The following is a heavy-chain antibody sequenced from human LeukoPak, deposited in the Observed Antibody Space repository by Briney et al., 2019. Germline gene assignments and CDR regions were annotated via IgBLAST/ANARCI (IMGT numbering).Heavy chain of an antibody. CDR3: AREGGGYYDSSGYGYYFDY. D-gene: IGHD3-22*01. CDR2: IIPIFGTA. Sequence: SVKVSCKASGGTFSSYAISWVRQAPGQGLEWMGGIIPIFGTANYAQKFQGRVTITADESTSIAYMELSSLRSEDTAVYYCAREGGGYYDSSGYGYYFDYWGQGTLVTVSS. CDR1: GGTFSSYA. V-gene: IGHV1-69*13. J-gene: IGHJ4*02.